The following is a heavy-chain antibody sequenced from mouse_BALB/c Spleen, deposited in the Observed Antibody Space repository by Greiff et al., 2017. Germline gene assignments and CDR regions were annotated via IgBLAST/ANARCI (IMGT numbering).Heavy chain of an antibody. CDR3: ARQGGPAWFAY. CDR2: ISSGGGST. CDR1: GFAFSSYD. V-gene: IGHV5-12-1*01. J-gene: IGHJ3*01. Sequence: EVHLVESGGGLVKPGGSLKLSCAASGFAFSSYDMSWVRQTPEKRLEWVAYISSGGGSTYYPDTVKGRFTISRDNAKNTLYLQMSSLKSEDTAMYYCARQGGPAWFAYWGQGTLVTVSA.